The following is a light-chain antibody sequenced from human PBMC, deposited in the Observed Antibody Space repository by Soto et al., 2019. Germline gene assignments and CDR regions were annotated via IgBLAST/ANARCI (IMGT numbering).Light chain of an antibody. J-gene: IGKJ4*01. CDR1: QGISSY. CDR2: WAS. Sequence: AIRMTQSPSSLSASTGDRVTITCRASQGISSYLAWYQQKPGQPPKLLIYWASSRESGVPDRFSGSGSGTDFTLTISSLQPEDVAFYSCQQYFSLPLTFGGGTKVDI. V-gene: IGKV1-8*01. CDR3: QQYFSLPLT.